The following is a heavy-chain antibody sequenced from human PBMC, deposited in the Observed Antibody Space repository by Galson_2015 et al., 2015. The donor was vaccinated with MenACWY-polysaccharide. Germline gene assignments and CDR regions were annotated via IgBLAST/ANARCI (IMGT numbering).Heavy chain of an antibody. CDR2: INPNSGGT. D-gene: IGHD1-26*01. CDR3: ARDLGGQIVGADY. CDR1: GYTFTGYY. Sequence: SVKVSCKASGYTFTGYYMHWVRQAPGQGLEWMGRINPNSGGTNYAQKFQGRVTMTRDTSISTAYMELSRLRSDDTAVYYCARDLGGQIVGADYWGQGTLVTVSS. V-gene: IGHV1-2*06. J-gene: IGHJ4*02.